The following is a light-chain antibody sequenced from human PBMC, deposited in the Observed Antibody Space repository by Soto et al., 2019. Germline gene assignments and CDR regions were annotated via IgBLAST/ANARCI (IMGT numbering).Light chain of an antibody. CDR1: QTMTRAY. V-gene: IGKV3-20*01. J-gene: IGKJ5*01. CDR3: QQGYTTPIT. Sequence: EIVLMQSPVTLSLSPCERATLSFMASQTMTRAYLAWYQQKPGQAPRLLIYGASNRATGIPARFSGSGSGTDFTLTISSLQPEDFATYHCQQGYTTPITFGQGTRLEI. CDR2: GAS.